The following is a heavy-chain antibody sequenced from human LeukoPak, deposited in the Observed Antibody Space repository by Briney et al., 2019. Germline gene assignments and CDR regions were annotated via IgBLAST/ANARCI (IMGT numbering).Heavy chain of an antibody. Sequence: GESLKISCKGSGYSFSTSWIGWVRQAPGKGLEWVSLISWDGGSTYYADSVKGRFTISRDNSKNSLYLQMNSLRAEDTALYYRAKDIDDDMTTVTPDYWGQGTLVTVSS. CDR2: ISWDGGST. J-gene: IGHJ4*02. CDR3: AKDIDDDMTTVTPDY. D-gene: IGHD4-17*01. CDR1: GYSFSTSW. V-gene: IGHV3-43D*03.